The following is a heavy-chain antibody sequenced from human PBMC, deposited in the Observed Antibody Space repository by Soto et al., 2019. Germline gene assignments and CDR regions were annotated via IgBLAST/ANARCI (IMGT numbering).Heavy chain of an antibody. Sequence: GESLKISCQASGYSFTTYWISWVRQMPGKGLEWMGRIDPSDSYTNYSPSFQGHVTISADKSISTAYLQWSSLKASDTAMYYCARLRVYCSGGSCDYYYGMDVXGQGTTVTVSS. CDR2: IDPSDSYT. CDR3: ARLRVYCSGGSCDYYYGMDV. V-gene: IGHV5-10-1*01. D-gene: IGHD2-15*01. J-gene: IGHJ6*02. CDR1: GYSFTTYW.